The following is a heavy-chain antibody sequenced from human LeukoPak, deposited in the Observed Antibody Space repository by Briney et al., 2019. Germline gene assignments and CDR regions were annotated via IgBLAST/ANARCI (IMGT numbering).Heavy chain of an antibody. Sequence: GGSLRLSCEASGFTFNSYSMHWIRQAPGKGLEWVAVVSFDGNSKYYADSVKGRFTISRDNSKLYLQMNNLRAEDTAVYHCARDRHQWMDSTWQYCFDYWGQGILVTVSS. CDR1: GFTFNSYS. J-gene: IGHJ4*02. CDR2: VSFDGNSK. CDR3: ARDRHQWMDSTWQYCFDY. V-gene: IGHV3-30*04. D-gene: IGHD6-19*01.